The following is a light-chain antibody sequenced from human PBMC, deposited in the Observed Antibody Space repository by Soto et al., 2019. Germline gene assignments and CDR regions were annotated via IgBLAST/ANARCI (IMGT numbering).Light chain of an antibody. V-gene: IGLV2-11*01. CDR1: SNDVGRFNY. Sequence: QSALTQPRSVSGSPGQSVTIXCTGTSNDVGRFNYVSWYQQHPGKAPKLMIFDVSGRPSAVPTRFSGSKSGNTASLTISGLQPDDEADYYCCSFADTYYVFGTGTKVTVL. CDR3: CSFADTYYV. J-gene: IGLJ1*01. CDR2: DVS.